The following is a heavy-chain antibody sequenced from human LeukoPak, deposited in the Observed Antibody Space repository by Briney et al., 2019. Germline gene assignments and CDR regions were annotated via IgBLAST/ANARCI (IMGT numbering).Heavy chain of an antibody. CDR2: ISGGGGNT. CDR1: GLTFSTYA. CDR3: AKEHGDNAGGFDY. Sequence: PGGCLRLSCSASGLTFSTYAISSGPQATGKGLESVSAISGGGGNTYYAGSVEGRFSISRDNSKTALYLQMNSLRAEDTAVYYCAKEHGDNAGGFDYWGQGHLVTVSS. D-gene: IGHD4-23*01. J-gene: IGHJ4*02. V-gene: IGHV3-23*01.